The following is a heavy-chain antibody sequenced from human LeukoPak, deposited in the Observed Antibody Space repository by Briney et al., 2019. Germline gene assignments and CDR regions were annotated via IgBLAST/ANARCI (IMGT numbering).Heavy chain of an antibody. CDR1: GGTFSSYA. V-gene: IGHV1-69*04. Sequence: SVKVTCKASGGTFSSYAISWVRQAPGQGLEWMGRIIPILGIANYAQKFQGRVTITAVKSTSTAYMELSSLRSEDTAVYYCARLGIAAAGYTDYWGQGTLVTVSS. D-gene: IGHD6-13*01. CDR2: IIPILGIA. CDR3: ARLGIAAAGYTDY. J-gene: IGHJ4*02.